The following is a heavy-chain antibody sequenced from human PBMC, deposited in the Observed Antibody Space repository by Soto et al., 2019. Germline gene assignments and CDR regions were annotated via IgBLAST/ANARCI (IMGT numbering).Heavy chain of an antibody. V-gene: IGHV4-39*01. CDR2: IYYSGST. Sequence: SETLSLTCTVSGGSISSSSYYWGWIRQPPGKGLEWIGSIYYSGSTYYNPSLKSRVTISVDTSKNQFSLKLSSVTAADTAVYYCARHVDWYDPWGQGTLGTVSS. D-gene: IGHD2-15*01. J-gene: IGHJ5*02. CDR3: ARHVDWYDP. CDR1: GGSISSSSYY.